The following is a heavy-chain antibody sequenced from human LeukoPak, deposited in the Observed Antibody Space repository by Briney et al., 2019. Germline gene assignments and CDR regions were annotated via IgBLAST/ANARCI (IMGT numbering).Heavy chain of an antibody. CDR3: ARAPLVGRLRFLEWHHNYYYGMDV. V-gene: IGHV1-8*01. J-gene: IGHJ6*02. CDR1: GYTFTSYD. CDR2: MNPNSCNT. Sequence: ASVKVSCKASGYTFTSYDINWVRQATRQGLEWMGWMNPNSCNTGYAQKLQGRVTMTRNTSISTAYMELSSLSSEDTAVYYCARAPLVGRLRFLEWHHNYYYGMDVWGQGTPVTVSS. D-gene: IGHD3-3*01.